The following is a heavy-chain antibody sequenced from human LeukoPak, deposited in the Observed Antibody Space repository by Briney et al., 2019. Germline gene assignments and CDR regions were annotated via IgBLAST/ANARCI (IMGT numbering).Heavy chain of an antibody. CDR3: ATDDYRGLGY. V-gene: IGHV3-74*01. J-gene: IGHJ4*02. CDR2: IIQDGSVT. Sequence: RGGSLSLSCVTSGITFSNYYMHWVRQVPGEGRVWVSHIIQDGSVTSYADSVKGRFTISRDNAKNTVYLQLNNLRAEDTAVYYCATDDYRGLGYWGQGTLVTVSS. CDR1: GITFSNYY. D-gene: IGHD3-16*01.